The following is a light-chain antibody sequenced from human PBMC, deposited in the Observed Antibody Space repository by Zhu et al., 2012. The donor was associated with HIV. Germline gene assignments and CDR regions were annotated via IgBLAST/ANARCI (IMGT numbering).Light chain of an antibody. J-gene: IGKJ1*01. CDR2: RAS. Sequence: ETVMTQSPATLSVSPGERGTLSCRASQSVGTNLAWYQQRPGQVPRLLISRASTRATAIPARFSGGGSGTEFTLTISSLQSEDFAVYYCQQYNNWPPTFGQGPRWKSN. CDR1: QSVGTN. CDR3: QQYNNWPPT. V-gene: IGKV3-15*01.